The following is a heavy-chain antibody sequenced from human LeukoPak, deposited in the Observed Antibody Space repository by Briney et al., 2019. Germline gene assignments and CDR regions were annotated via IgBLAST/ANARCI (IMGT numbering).Heavy chain of an antibody. Sequence: SETLSLTCTVSGGCISSYYWSWIRQPPGKGLEWIGYIYYSGSTNYNPSLKSRVTISVDTSKNQFSLKLSSVTAADTAVYYCARGRSRPYYFDYWGQGTLVTVSS. CDR1: GGCISSYY. CDR3: ARGRSRPYYFDY. CDR2: IYYSGST. V-gene: IGHV4-59*08. J-gene: IGHJ4*02.